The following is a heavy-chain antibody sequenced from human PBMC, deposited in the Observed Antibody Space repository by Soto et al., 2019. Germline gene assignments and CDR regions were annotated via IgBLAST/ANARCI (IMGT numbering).Heavy chain of an antibody. V-gene: IGHV4-61*08. CDR2: IYYSGST. CDR3: ARHDYVYYYGMDV. Sequence: SETLSLTCAVSGGSISSGGYFWSWIRQPPGRGLEWIGYIYYSGSTNYNPSLKSRVTISVDTSKNQFSLKLSSVTAADTPVYYCARHDYVYYYGMDVWGQGTTVTVSS. CDR1: GGSISSGGYF. D-gene: IGHD4-17*01. J-gene: IGHJ6*02.